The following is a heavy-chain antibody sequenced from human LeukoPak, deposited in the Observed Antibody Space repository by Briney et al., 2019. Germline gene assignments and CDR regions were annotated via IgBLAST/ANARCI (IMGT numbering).Heavy chain of an antibody. V-gene: IGHV4-59*12. D-gene: IGHD3-16*01. CDR3: ARAVGGVNIFDY. Sequence: SETLSLTCTVSGGSMGSEYWTWIRQPPGKGLEWIGYDYYSGSTSYNPSLKSRVTIPIDTSKNQFSLKLTSVTAADTAVYYCARAVGGVNIFDYWGQGILVTVSS. CDR1: GGSMGSEY. J-gene: IGHJ4*02. CDR2: DYYSGST.